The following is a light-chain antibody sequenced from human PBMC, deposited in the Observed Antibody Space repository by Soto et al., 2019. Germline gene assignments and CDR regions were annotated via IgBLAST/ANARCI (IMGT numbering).Light chain of an antibody. V-gene: IGLV1-44*01. CDR2: DNS. CDR3: AAWDASLHGPV. J-gene: IGLJ2*01. Sequence: QAVVTQPPSASGTPGQRITISCSGSSSNIERNTVNWYQQLPGTAPKLLIYDNSQRPSGVPDRFSGSKSGTSASLAISGLQSADEADYYCAAWDASLHGPVFGGGTKLTVL. CDR1: SSNIERNT.